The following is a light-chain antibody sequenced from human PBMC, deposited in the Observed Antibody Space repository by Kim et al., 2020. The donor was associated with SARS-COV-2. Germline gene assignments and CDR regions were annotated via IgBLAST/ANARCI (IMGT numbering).Light chain of an antibody. CDR3: QQYAYWRA. Sequence: SLSPGESATLSCRASHSISSSLAWYQQKPGQAPRVLIYGASARATGIPARFSGSGSGTEFTLTISNLQSEDFAVYYCQQYAYWRAFGQGTRLEIK. V-gene: IGKV3-15*01. J-gene: IGKJ5*01. CDR2: GAS. CDR1: HSISSS.